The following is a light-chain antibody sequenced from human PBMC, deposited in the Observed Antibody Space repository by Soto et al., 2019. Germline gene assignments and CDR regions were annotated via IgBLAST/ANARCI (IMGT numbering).Light chain of an antibody. J-gene: IGKJ5*01. V-gene: IGKV1-39*01. CDR2: DAS. CDR3: QQSYMDPIP. Sequence: SPYSLCAAEGNSVTIICRASQSISTYLNWYQKKPGKAPNLLIYDASRLQSGVPSRFSGSGGGTDFTLSISSVQPEDFATYFCQQSYMDPIPFGQGTRLEIK. CDR1: QSISTY.